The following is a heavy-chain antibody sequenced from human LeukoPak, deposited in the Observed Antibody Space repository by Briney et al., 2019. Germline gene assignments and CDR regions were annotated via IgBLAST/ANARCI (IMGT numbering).Heavy chain of an antibody. CDR3: ARDYYYVNSGYWLDY. J-gene: IGHJ4*02. V-gene: IGHV3-33*01. CDR1: GFTFSDYG. D-gene: IGHD3-22*01. CDR2: IWDDGSNK. Sequence: GRSLRLSCVASGFTFSDYGMHWVRQAPGKGLEWVALIWDDGSNKYYADSLKGRFTISRDNSKSTLYLQMNSPRAEDTAVYYCARDYYYVNSGYWLDYWGQGTLVTVSS.